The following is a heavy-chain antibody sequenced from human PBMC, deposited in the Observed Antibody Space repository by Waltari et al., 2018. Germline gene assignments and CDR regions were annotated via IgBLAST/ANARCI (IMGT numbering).Heavy chain of an antibody. CDR1: GGTFSSYA. Sequence: QVQLVQSGAEVKKPGSSVKVSCKASGGTFSSYAISWVRQAPGQGLEWMGGIIPIFGTANYAQKFQGRVTMTEDTSTDTAYMELSSLRSEDTAVYYCASSIVVVAGWWFDPWGQGTLVTVSS. CDR3: ASSIVVVAGWWFDP. CDR2: IIPIFGTA. V-gene: IGHV1-69*06. J-gene: IGHJ5*02. D-gene: IGHD2-15*01.